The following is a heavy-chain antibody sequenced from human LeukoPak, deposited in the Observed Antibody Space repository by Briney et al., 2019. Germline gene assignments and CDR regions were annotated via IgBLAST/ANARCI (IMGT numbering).Heavy chain of an antibody. CDR2: INHSGST. J-gene: IGHJ4*02. CDR3: ARHGYYDFWSGYYRPFDY. Sequence: SETLSLTCAVYGGSFSGYYWSWIRQPPGKGLEWIGEINHSGSTNYNPSLKSRVTISVDTSKNQFSLKLSSVTAADTAVYYCARHGYYDFWSGYYRPFDYWGQGTLVTVSS. CDR1: GGSFSGYY. D-gene: IGHD3-3*01. V-gene: IGHV4-34*01.